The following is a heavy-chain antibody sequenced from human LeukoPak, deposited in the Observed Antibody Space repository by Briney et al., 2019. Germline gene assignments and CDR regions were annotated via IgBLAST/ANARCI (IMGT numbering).Heavy chain of an antibody. D-gene: IGHD2-2*03. V-gene: IGHV3-30*03. CDR2: ISYDGSNK. CDR3: ARVDDLDALDM. J-gene: IGHJ3*02. Sequence: GGSLRLSCAASGFTFSSYGMHWVRQAPGKGLEWVAVISYDGSNKYYVDSVKGRFTISRDNSKNTLYLQMNSLRGEDTAVYYCARVDDLDALDMWGQGTMVTVSS. CDR1: GFTFSSYG.